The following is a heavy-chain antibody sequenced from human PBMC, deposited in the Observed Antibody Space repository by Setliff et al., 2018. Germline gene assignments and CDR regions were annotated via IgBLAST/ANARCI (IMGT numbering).Heavy chain of an antibody. CDR3: ARYITGTTPADY. CDR2: ISAYNGNT. V-gene: IGHV1-18*01. CDR1: GYSLNTYG. D-gene: IGHD1-7*01. J-gene: IGHJ4*02. Sequence: ASVKVSCKASGYSLNTYGISWVRQAPGQGLEWMGWISAYNGNTNYAQKLQGRVTMTTDTSTSTAYMELRSLRSDDTAVYYCARYITGTTPADYWGQGTLVTVSS.